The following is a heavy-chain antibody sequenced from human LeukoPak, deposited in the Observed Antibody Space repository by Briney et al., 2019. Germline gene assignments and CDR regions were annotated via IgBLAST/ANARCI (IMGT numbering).Heavy chain of an antibody. CDR2: IYDSGST. Sequence: SETLSLTCTVPGGSISSYYWRWIRQPPGKGLEWIGYIYDSGSTNYNPSLKSRVTIPVGTSKNQFSLELSSVTAADTAVYYSARDRDSVGGYDYYRDVWGKGTTVTVSS. J-gene: IGHJ6*03. D-gene: IGHD5/OR15-5a*01. CDR3: ARDRDSVGGYDYYRDV. CDR1: GGSISSYY. V-gene: IGHV4-59*01.